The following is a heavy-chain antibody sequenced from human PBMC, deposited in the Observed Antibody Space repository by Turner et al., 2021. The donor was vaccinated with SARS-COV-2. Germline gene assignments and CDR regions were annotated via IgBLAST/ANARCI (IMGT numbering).Heavy chain of an antibody. CDR3: ARGDDFWSGYSNYGMDV. CDR2: ISSRISYI. J-gene: IGHJ6*02. CDR1: GFTFSSYS. Sequence: EVQLVESGGGLVKPGGSLRLSCAASGFTFSSYSMNWVRQAPGKGLEWVSSISSRISYIYYADSVKGRFTISRDNAKNSLYLQMNSLIAEDTAVYYCARGDDFWSGYSNYGMDVWGQGTTVTVSS. V-gene: IGHV3-21*01. D-gene: IGHD3-3*01.